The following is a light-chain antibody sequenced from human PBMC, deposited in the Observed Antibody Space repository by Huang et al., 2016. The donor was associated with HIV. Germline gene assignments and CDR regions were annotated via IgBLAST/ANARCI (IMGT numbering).Light chain of an antibody. V-gene: IGKV2D-29*01. Sequence: DIVVTQTPLSLSVTPGQSASISCISSQSLLHSDGKTYLYWYLKRTGQPPQPLMYEISKHFSGVPDRFSGIGSGTRFTLKISRVEPEDIGIYYCMQSFQLPLTFGQGTRLEI. J-gene: IGKJ5*01. CDR3: MQSFQLPLT. CDR1: QSLLHSDGKTY. CDR2: EIS.